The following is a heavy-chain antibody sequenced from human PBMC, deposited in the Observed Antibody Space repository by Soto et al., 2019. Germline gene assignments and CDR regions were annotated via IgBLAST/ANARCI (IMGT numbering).Heavy chain of an antibody. Sequence: GGSLRLSCAASGFTFSSYAMSWVRQAPGKGLEWVSAISGSGGSTYYADSVKGRFTISRHNSKNTLYLQMGSLRAEDTAVYYCARGGGPFMNSVTNPFDYWGQGTLVTVSS. CDR3: ARGGGPFMNSVTNPFDY. J-gene: IGHJ4*02. D-gene: IGHD4-17*01. CDR2: ISGSGGST. CDR1: GFTFSSYA. V-gene: IGHV3-23*01.